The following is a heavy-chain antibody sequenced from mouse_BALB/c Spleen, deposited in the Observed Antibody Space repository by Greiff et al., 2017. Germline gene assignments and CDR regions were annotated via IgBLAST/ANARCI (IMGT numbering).Heavy chain of an antibody. CDR1: GYTFTDYA. D-gene: IGHD2-1*01. V-gene: IGHV1S137*01. J-gene: IGHJ3*01. CDR2: ISTYYGDA. Sequence: QVHVKQSGAELVRPGVSVKISCKGSGYTFTDYAMHWVKQSHAKSLEWIGVISTYYGDASYNQKFKGKATMTVDKSSSTAYMELARLTSEDSAIYYCAREGNGNYGAYWGQGTLVTVSA. CDR3: AREGNGNYGAY.